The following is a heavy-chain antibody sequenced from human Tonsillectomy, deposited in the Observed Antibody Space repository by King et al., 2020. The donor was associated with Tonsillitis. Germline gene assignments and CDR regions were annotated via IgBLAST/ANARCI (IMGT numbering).Heavy chain of an antibody. V-gene: IGHV1-18*04. D-gene: IGHD6-19*01. J-gene: IGHJ6*02. CDR2: NSAYNGNT. CDR3: AREGWYGDYYYGFDV. Sequence: QLVQSGAEVKKPGASVKVSCKASGYTFTSYGISWVRQAPGQGLEWMGWNSAYNGNTKYAQKFQGRVTMTTDTSTTTAYMELRDLRSDYPAVYYCAREGWYGDYYYGFDVWGQGTTVTVSS. CDR1: GYTFTSYG.